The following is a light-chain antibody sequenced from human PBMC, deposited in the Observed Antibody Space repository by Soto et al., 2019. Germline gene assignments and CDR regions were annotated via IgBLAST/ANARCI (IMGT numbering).Light chain of an antibody. J-gene: IGKJ3*01. CDR3: QQYGTSPFT. CDR2: GAS. V-gene: IGKV3-20*01. Sequence: EIVLTQSPGTLSLSPGGRATLSRQGRQGGCKNYLAWYPQKPGQAPRLLISGASNRATGIPDRFSGSGSGTDFTLAISRLEPEDFAVYYCQQYGTSPFTFGPGTRVDLK. CDR1: QGGCKNY.